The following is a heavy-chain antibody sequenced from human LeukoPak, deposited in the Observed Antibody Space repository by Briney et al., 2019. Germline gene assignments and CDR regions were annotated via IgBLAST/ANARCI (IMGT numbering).Heavy chain of an antibody. CDR1: GGSISSGNYY. CDR2: IYSSGST. D-gene: IGHD5-12*01. J-gene: IGHJ6*03. Sequence: PSETLSLTCTVSGGSISSGNYYWTWLRQPAGKGLEWIGRIYSSGSTSNNPSLKSRVTISVDTSKNQFSLKLSSVTAADTAVYYCARDGYSGYENYYYYYMDVWGKGTTVTVSS. CDR3: ARDGYSGYENYYYYYMDV. V-gene: IGHV4-61*02.